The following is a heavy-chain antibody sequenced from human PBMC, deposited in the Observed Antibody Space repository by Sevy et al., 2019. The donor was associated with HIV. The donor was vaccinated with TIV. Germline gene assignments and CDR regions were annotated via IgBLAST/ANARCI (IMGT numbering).Heavy chain of an antibody. CDR1: GFIFNTYS. CDR3: ARGKSLNYINLFDP. V-gene: IGHV3-48*01. Sequence: GGSLRLSCTASGFIFNTYSMNWVRQAPGKGLEWISYIGGTGSPIYYADSVKGRFIISRDTAKRTLYLQMNSLRAEDTAVYYCARGKSLNYINLFDPWGQGTLVTVSS. J-gene: IGHJ5*02. D-gene: IGHD1-7*01. CDR2: IGGTGSPI.